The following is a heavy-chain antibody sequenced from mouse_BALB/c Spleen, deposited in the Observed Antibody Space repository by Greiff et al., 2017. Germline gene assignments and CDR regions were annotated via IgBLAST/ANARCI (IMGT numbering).Heavy chain of an antibody. CDR1: GYTFTDYA. CDR3: ARYGYGSVYAMDY. CDR2: ISTYYGDA. D-gene: IGHD1-1*01. Sequence: VQLQQSGAELVRPGVSVKISCKGSGYTFTDYAMHWVKQSHAKSLEWIGVISTYYGDASYNQKFKGKATMTVDKSSSTAYMELARLTSEDSAIYYCARYGYGSVYAMDYWGQGTSVTVSS. V-gene: IGHV1S137*01. J-gene: IGHJ4*01.